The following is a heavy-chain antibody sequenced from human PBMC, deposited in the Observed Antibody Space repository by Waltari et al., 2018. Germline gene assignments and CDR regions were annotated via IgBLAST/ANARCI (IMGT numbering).Heavy chain of an antibody. CDR1: GFTVSDPY. Sequence: EVQVVESGGDLIQPGGSLRLSCAASGFTVSDPYMTWVRQAPGKGLDWVATIFVTGNTHYADSVRGRFTISRDSSRNSVYLQMDSLRAEDTATYYCARVTVVARVSDVFDVWGQGTMITVSS. V-gene: IGHV3-53*01. D-gene: IGHD6-6*01. CDR2: IFVTGNT. CDR3: ARVTVVARVSDVFDV. J-gene: IGHJ3*01.